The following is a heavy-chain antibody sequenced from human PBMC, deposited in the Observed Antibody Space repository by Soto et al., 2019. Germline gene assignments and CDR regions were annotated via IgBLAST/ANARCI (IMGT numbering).Heavy chain of an antibody. V-gene: IGHV4-4*03. D-gene: IGHD3-3*01. CDR2: IYHSGST. CDR3: AREVHNSSSEENDFWSGYYVYWYFDL. Sequence: QDNLRLTYTVSAGTPSPSSWCGCGRQPPRNRLEWIGEIYHSGSTNYNPSLKSRVTISVDKSKNQFSLKLSSVTAADTAVYYCAREVHNSSSEENDFWSGYYVYWYFDLWGRGTLVTVS. J-gene: IGHJ2*01. CDR1: AGTPSPSSW.